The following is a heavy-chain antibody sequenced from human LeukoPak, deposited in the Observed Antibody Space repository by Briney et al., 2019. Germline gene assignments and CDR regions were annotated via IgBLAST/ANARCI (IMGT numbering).Heavy chain of an antibody. V-gene: IGHV1-69*04. CDR1: GGTFSSYA. J-gene: IGHJ6*02. D-gene: IGHD2-2*01. Sequence: ASVKVSCKASGGTFSSYAISWVRQAPGQGLEWMGRIIPILGIANYAQKFQGRVTITADKSTSTAYMELSSLRSEDTAVYYCASRIVVPAASYYGMDVWGQGTTVTVSS. CDR3: ASRIVVPAASYYGMDV. CDR2: IIPILGIA.